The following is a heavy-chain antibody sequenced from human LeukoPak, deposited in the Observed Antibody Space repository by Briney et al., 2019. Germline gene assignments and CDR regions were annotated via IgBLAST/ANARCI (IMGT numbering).Heavy chain of an antibody. CDR1: GGSFSGYY. J-gene: IGHJ4*02. CDR2: INHSGRT. Sequence: SETLSLTCAVYGGSFSGYYWSWIRQPPGKGLEWIGEINHSGRTNYNPPLKSRVTISVDTSKNQFSLKLSSVTAADTAVYYCARGDNWNDVMDYWGQGTLVTVSS. D-gene: IGHD1-20*01. CDR3: ARGDNWNDVMDY. V-gene: IGHV4-34*01.